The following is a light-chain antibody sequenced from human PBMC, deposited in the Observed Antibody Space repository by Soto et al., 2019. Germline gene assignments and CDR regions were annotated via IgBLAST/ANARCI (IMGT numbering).Light chain of an antibody. J-gene: IGKJ4*01. CDR3: QQYDNLP. CDR2: DAS. V-gene: IGKV1-33*01. CDR1: QDISNY. Sequence: DIQMTQSPSSLSASVGDRVTITCQARQDISNYLNWYQQKPGKAPKLLIYDASNLETGVPSRFSGSGSGTDFTFTIISLQPEDIATYYCQQYDNLPFGGGTKVEIK.